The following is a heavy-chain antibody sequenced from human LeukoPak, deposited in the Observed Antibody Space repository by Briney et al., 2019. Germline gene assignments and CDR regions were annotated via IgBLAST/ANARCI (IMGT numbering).Heavy chain of an antibody. CDR1: GFTFGNYG. V-gene: IGHV3-48*01. Sequence: GGSLRLSYSASGFTFGNYGMNWVRQAPGKGLEWVSYINSRSTTIYYADSVKGRFTISRDNGKNSLHLQMNSLRAEDTAMYYCARDPDYWGQGTLVTVSS. J-gene: IGHJ4*02. CDR2: INSRSTTI. CDR3: ARDPDY.